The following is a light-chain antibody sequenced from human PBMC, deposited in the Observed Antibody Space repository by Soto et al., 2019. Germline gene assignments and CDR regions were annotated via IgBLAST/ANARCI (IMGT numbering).Light chain of an antibody. CDR3: SSYTSSSTLV. J-gene: IGLJ2*01. V-gene: IGLV2-14*02. CDR1: ISDVGRFDV. CDR2: EVS. Sequence: QSALTQPASVSGSLGQSITISCTGTISDVGRFDVVSWYQQHPGQVPKLMIYEVSNRPSGVSNRFSGSKSGNTASLTISGLQAEDEADYYCSSYTSSSTLVFGGGTKLTVL.